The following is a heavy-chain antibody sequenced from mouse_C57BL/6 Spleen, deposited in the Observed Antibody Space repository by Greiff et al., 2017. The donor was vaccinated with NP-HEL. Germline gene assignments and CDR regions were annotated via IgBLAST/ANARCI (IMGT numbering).Heavy chain of an antibody. J-gene: IGHJ4*01. CDR1: GYTFTSYW. Sequence: VQLQQPGAELVRPGSSVKLSCKASGYTFTSYWMDWVKQRPGQGLEWIGNIYPSDSETHYNQKFKDKATLTVDKSSSTAYMQLSSLTSEDSAVYYCARGGLRTYYAMDYWGQGTSVTVSS. D-gene: IGHD2-4*01. CDR2: IYPSDSET. CDR3: ARGGLRTYYAMDY. V-gene: IGHV1-61*01.